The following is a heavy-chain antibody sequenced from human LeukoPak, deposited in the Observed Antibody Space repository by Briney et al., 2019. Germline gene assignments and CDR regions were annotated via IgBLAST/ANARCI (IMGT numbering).Heavy chain of an antibody. J-gene: IGHJ6*03. CDR2: ISSSSYTI. D-gene: IGHD2-21*02. Sequence: GGSLRLSCAASGFTFSYSSMNWVRQAPGKGLEWVSYISSSSYTIYYADSVKGRFTISRDNAKNSLYLQMNSLRAEDTAVYYCAKAKPTEGDCGGDCYSYYYYMDVWGKGTTVTVSS. CDR3: AKAKPTEGDCGGDCYSYYYYMDV. CDR1: GFTFSYSS. V-gene: IGHV3-48*01.